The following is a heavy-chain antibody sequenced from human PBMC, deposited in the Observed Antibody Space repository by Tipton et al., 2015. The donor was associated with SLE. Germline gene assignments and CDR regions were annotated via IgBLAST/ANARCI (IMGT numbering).Heavy chain of an antibody. V-gene: IGHV3-48*01. CDR1: GFTFSSYS. Sequence: GSLRLSCAASGFTFSSYSMNWVRQAPGKGLEWVSYISSSSSTIYYADSVKGRFTISRDNAKNSLYLQMNSLRAEDTAVYYCARALRMVRGSTSSTYWGQGTLVTVSS. J-gene: IGHJ4*02. CDR3: ARALRMVRGSTSSTY. D-gene: IGHD3-10*01. CDR2: ISSSSSTI.